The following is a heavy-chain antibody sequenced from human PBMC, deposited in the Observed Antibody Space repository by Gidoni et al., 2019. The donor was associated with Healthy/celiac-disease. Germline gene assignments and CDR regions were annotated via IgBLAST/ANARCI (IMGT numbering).Heavy chain of an antibody. V-gene: IGHV3-21*01. Sequence: EVQLVESGGGLVKPGGSLRLSCAASGFTFSSYSMNWFRQAPGKGLEWVSSISSSSSYIYYADSVKGRFTISRDNAKNSLYLQMNSLRAEDTAVYYCARASSGYPSYYYGMDVWGQGTTVTVSS. CDR3: ARASSGYPSYYYGMDV. J-gene: IGHJ6*02. CDR2: ISSSSSYI. D-gene: IGHD3-3*01. CDR1: GFTFSSYS.